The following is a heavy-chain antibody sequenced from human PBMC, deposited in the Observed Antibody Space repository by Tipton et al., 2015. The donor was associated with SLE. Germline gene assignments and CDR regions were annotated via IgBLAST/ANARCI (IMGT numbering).Heavy chain of an antibody. CDR2: INPSGGTT. Sequence: QLVQSGPEVKKPGSSVKVSCKASGGTFSSYAISWVRQAPGQGLEWMGMINPSGGTTTYAQELQGRVIMTRDTSTSTVFMELSNLRSEDTAVYYCARSRRGSSLDYWGQGTLVTVSS. J-gene: IGHJ4*02. CDR1: GGTFSSYA. V-gene: IGHV1-46*01. D-gene: IGHD6-6*01. CDR3: ARSRRGSSLDY.